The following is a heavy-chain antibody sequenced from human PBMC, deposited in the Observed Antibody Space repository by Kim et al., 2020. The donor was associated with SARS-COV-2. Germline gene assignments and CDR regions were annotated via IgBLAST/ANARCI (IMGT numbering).Heavy chain of an antibody. CDR1: GGSISNYY. J-gene: IGHJ4*02. Sequence: SETLSLTCTVSGGSISNYYWNWVRQPPGKGLEWIGYIYHSGSANYNPSLKSRVTISIDTSQNQFSLKLSSVTAADTAVYSCARIRLGSYSSDYCGQGTLV. CDR3: ARIRLGSYSSDY. V-gene: IGHV4-59*13. CDR2: IYHSGSA. D-gene: IGHD1-26*01.